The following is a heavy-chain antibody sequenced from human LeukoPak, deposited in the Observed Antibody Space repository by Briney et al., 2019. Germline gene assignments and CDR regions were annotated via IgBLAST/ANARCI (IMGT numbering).Heavy chain of an antibody. J-gene: IGHJ4*02. Sequence: PGGSLRLSCAASGFSFSTYWMSWVRQTPEKGLEFVANINQDASVRNYTDSLKGRCTISRDNAKKSVYLEINSLRADDTAVYYCARDPGSSSFDLWGQGALVTVSS. CDR1: GFSFSTYW. D-gene: IGHD6-13*01. CDR2: INQDASVR. V-gene: IGHV3-7*01. CDR3: ARDPGSSSFDL.